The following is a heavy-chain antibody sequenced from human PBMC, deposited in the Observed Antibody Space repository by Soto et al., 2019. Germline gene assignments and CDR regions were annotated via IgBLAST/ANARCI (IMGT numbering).Heavy chain of an antibody. Sequence: QVQLVESGGGVVQPGRSLRLSCAASGFTFSSYGMHWVRQAPGKGLERVAVIWYDGSNKYYADSVKGRFTISRDNSKNTLYLQMNSLRAEDTAVYYCARDQNYYDSSGYYLNYYYGMDVWGQGTTVTVSS. CDR3: ARDQNYYDSSGYYLNYYYGMDV. V-gene: IGHV3-33*01. CDR2: IWYDGSNK. CDR1: GFTFSSYG. D-gene: IGHD3-22*01. J-gene: IGHJ6*02.